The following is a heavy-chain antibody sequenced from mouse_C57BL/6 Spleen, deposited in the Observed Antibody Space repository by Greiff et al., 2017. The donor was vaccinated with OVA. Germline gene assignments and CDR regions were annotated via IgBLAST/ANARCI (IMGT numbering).Heavy chain of an antibody. J-gene: IGHJ4*01. V-gene: IGHV5-4*03. CDR1: GFTFSSYA. CDR3: ARAGRLYAMDY. Sequence: EVMLVESGGGLVKPGGSLKLSCAASGFTFSSYAMSWVRQTPEKRLEWVATISDGGSYTYYPDNVKGRFTSSRDNAKNNLYLQMSHLKSEDTAMYYCARAGRLYAMDYWGQGTSVTVSS. D-gene: IGHD4-1*01. CDR2: ISDGGSYT.